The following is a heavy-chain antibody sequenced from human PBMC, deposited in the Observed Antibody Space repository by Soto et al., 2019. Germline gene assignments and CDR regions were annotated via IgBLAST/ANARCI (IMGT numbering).Heavy chain of an antibody. CDR2: ISPSGTT. V-gene: IGHV4-34*01. CDR3: ATSLWFGTQPEI. D-gene: IGHD3-10*01. CDR1: DGSFSNNY. J-gene: IGHJ4*02. Sequence: SETLSLTCGVYDGSFSNNYWTWFRQPPGKGLEWIGEISPSGTTKYIPPLKSRVTISLDTSKMHSSLKVTSVTAADTAVYYCATSLWFGTQPEIWGQGTLVTV.